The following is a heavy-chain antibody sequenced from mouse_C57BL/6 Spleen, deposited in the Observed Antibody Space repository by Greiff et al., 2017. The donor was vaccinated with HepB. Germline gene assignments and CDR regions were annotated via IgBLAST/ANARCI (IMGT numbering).Heavy chain of an antibody. Sequence: QVQLKQSGAELVKPGASVKMSCKASGYTFTSYWITWVKQRPGQGLEWIGDIYPGSGSTNYNEKFKSKATLTVDTSSSTAYMQLSSLTSEDSAVYYCARSPSSYVRYFDVWGTGTTVTVSS. CDR3: ARSPSSYVRYFDV. CDR2: IYPGSGST. D-gene: IGHD1-1*01. V-gene: IGHV1-55*01. CDR1: GYTFTSYW. J-gene: IGHJ1*03.